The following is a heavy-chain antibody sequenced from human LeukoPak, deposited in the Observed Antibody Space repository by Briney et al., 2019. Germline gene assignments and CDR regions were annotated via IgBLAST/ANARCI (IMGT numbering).Heavy chain of an antibody. D-gene: IGHD6-19*01. CDR2: ISSSGSTI. CDR3: ARDARYSSGWLDFDC. J-gene: IGHJ4*02. Sequence: GGSLRLSCAASGLTFSSYEMNWVRQAPGKGLEGVSYISSSGSTISYADSVKGRFTISRDNAKNSLYLQMNSLRAEDTAIYYCARDARYSSGWLDFDCWGQGTLVTVSS. V-gene: IGHV3-48*03. CDR1: GLTFSSYE.